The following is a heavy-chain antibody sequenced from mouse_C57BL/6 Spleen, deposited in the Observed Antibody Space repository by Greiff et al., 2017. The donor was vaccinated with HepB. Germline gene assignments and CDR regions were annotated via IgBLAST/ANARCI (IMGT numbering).Heavy chain of an antibody. CDR2: IYPGDGDT. V-gene: IGHV1-82*01. CDR1: GYAFTSSW. J-gene: IGHJ3*01. Sequence: VQLQQSGPELVKPGASVKLSCKASGYAFTSSWMNWVKQRPGQGLEWIGRIYPGDGDTNYNEKFKGKATLTVDKSSSTAYMQLSSLTSEDSAVYFCASGYDASKDWFAYWGQGTLVTVSA. CDR3: ASGYDASKDWFAY. D-gene: IGHD2-2*01.